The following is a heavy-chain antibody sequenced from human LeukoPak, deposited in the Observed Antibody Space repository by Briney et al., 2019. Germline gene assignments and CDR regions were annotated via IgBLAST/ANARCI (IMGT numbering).Heavy chain of an antibody. CDR1: GFTFSSYG. CDR2: IRYDGSNK. D-gene: IGHD6-19*01. Sequence: GGSLRLSCAASGFTFSSYGMHWVRQAPGKGLEWVAFIRYDGSNKYYADSVKVRFTISRDNSKNTLYLQMNGLRAEDTAVYYCAGGGWYYFDYWGQGTLVTVSS. J-gene: IGHJ4*02. CDR3: AGGGWYYFDY. V-gene: IGHV3-30*02.